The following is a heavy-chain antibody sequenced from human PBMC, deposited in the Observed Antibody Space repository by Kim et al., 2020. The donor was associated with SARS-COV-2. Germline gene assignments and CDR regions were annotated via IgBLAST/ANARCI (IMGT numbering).Heavy chain of an antibody. J-gene: IGHJ4*02. D-gene: IGHD3-9*01. V-gene: IGHV1-2*02. Sequence: ASVKVSCKASGYTFTGYYMHWVRQAPGQGLEWMGWINPNSGGTNYAQKFQGRVTMTRDTSISTAYMELSRLRSDDTAVYYCASTRRDILTGRPFDYWGQGTLVTVSS. CDR1: GYTFTGYY. CDR2: INPNSGGT. CDR3: ASTRRDILTGRPFDY.